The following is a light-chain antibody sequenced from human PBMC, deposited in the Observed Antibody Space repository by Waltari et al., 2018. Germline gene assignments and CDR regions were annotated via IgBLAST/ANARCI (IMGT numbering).Light chain of an antibody. V-gene: IGKV3-20*01. CDR3: QKYGTLPAT. CDR1: QSVRSL. Sequence: EIVLTPSPGTLSLSPGERANRSGRSSQSVRSLLAWYQQKPGQPPRLLIYGASSRANGIPDRFSGSGSGTDFSLTISRLEPEDSAVYYCQKYGTLPATFGQGTKVEVK. CDR2: GAS. J-gene: IGKJ1*01.